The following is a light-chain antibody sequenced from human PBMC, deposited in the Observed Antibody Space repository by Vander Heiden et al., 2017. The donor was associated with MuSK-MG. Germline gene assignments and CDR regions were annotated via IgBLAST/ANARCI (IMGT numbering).Light chain of an antibody. J-gene: IGKJ3*01. V-gene: IGKV3-20*01. CDR2: GAS. Sequence: EIVLTQSPGTLSLSPGERATLSCRASQSVSSSYLALYQQKPGQAPRLLIYGASSRATGIPDRFSGSGSGTDFTLTISRLEPEDFAVYYCQQYGSSPPFTFGHGTKVDIK. CDR1: QSVSSSY. CDR3: QQYGSSPPFT.